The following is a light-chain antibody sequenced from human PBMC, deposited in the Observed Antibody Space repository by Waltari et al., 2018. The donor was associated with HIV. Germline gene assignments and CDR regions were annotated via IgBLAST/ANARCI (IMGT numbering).Light chain of an antibody. Sequence: QSALTQPASVSGSLGQSITISCTGASSDVGYYNYVSWYQQHPGKAPKVMIFEVSNRPSGVSDRFSGSKSGNTASLTISGVQPEDEADYYCSSYTTSNSHVVFGGGTKVTVL. V-gene: IGLV2-14*01. J-gene: IGLJ2*01. CDR2: EVS. CDR3: SSYTTSNSHVV. CDR1: SSDVGYYNY.